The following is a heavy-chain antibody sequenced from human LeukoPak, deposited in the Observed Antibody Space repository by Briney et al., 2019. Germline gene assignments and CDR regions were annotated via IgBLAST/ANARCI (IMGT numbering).Heavy chain of an antibody. V-gene: IGHV4-59*01. D-gene: IGHD3-22*01. CDR2: IYYSGST. J-gene: IGHJ2*01. CDR3: ARESSGYYWYFDL. CDR1: GGSISSYY. Sequence: SETLSLTCTVSGGSISSYYWSWIRQPPGKGLEWIGYIYYSGSTNYNPSLKSRVNISVDTSKNQFSLKLSSVTAADTAVYYCARESSGYYWYFDLWGRGTLVTVSS.